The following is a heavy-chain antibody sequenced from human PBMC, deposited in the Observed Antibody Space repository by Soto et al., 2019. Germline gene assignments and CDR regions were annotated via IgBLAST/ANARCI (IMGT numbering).Heavy chain of an antibody. J-gene: IGHJ3*02. CDR2: IIPILGIA. Sequence: QVQLVQSGAEVKKPGSSVKVSCKASGGTFSSYTISWVRQAPGQGLEWMGRIIPILGIANYAQKFQGRVTITADKSTSTAYMELSSLRSEDTAVYYCARDGYCTNGVCPRSAFDIWGQGTMVTVSS. V-gene: IGHV1-69*08. CDR3: ARDGYCTNGVCPRSAFDI. CDR1: GGTFSSYT. D-gene: IGHD2-8*01.